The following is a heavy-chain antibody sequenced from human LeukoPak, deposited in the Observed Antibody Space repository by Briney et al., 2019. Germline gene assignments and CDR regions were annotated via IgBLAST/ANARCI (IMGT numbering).Heavy chain of an antibody. Sequence: GGSLRLSCAASGFTFDDYAMHWVRQAPGKGLEWVSAISGSGGSTYYADSVKGRFTISRDNSKNTLYLQMNSLRAEDTAVYYCAKDTDAAGYYYGMDVWGQGTTVTVSS. V-gene: IGHV3-23*01. CDR2: ISGSGGST. J-gene: IGHJ6*02. D-gene: IGHD6-13*01. CDR3: AKDTDAAGYYYGMDV. CDR1: GFTFDDYA.